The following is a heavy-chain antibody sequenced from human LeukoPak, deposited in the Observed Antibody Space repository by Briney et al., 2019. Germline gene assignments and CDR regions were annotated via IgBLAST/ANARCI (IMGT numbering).Heavy chain of an antibody. CDR1: GYSFSSYA. D-gene: IGHD2-15*01. V-gene: IGHV1-18*01. CDR3: ARVPSGGPFDY. CDR2: ISAYNGNT. J-gene: IGHJ4*02. Sequence: ASVKVSCKASGYSFSSYAISWVRQAPGQGLEWVGWISAYNGNTNYAQRLQGRVTMTTDTSTSTAYMELRSLTSDDTAVYYCARVPSGGPFDYWGQGTLVTVSS.